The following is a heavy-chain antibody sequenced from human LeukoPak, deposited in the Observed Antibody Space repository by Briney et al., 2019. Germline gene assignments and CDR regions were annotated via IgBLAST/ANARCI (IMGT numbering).Heavy chain of an antibody. V-gene: IGHV3-7*04. J-gene: IGHJ4*02. CDR2: IKEDGSAK. CDR1: GFTFSRYW. D-gene: IGHD5-12*01. CDR3: ARDSPGYGGYAY. Sequence: PGGSLRLSCTASGFTFSRYWMTWVRQAPGKGLEWVAKIKEDGSAKYYLDSMKGRFTISRDNAKNSLYLQINSLRAEDTAVYYCARDSPGYGGYAYWGQGTLVTVSS.